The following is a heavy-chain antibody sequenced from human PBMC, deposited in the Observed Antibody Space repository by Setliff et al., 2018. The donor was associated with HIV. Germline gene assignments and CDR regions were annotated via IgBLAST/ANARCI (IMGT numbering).Heavy chain of an antibody. CDR1: GYSISSGDY. D-gene: IGHD3-16*01. CDR2: IYHSGST. Sequence: PSETLSLTCTVSGYSISSGDYWGWIRQPPGKGLEWIGSIYHSGSTYYNPSLKSRVTIAVDTSKNQFSLKLSSATAADTAVYYCARDPGDYDYVWGTKRGWFDPWGQGTLVTVSS. V-gene: IGHV4-38-2*02. J-gene: IGHJ5*02. CDR3: ARDPGDYDYVWGTKRGWFDP.